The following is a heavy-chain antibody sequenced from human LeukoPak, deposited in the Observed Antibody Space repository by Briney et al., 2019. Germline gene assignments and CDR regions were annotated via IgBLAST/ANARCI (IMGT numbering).Heavy chain of an antibody. D-gene: IGHD2-15*01. CDR3: ARGVVVAATSVIDY. Sequence: GASVKVSCKASGYTFTGYYMHWVRQAPGQGLEWMGWINPNSGGTNYAQKFQGWVTMTRDTSISTAYMELSRLRSDDTAVYYCARGVVVAATSVIDYWGQGTLVTVSS. CDR2: INPNSGGT. J-gene: IGHJ4*02. V-gene: IGHV1-2*04. CDR1: GYTFTGYY.